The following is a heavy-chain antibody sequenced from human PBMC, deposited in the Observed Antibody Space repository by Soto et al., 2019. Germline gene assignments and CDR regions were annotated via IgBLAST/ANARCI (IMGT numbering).Heavy chain of an antibody. CDR2: IYYSGST. Sequence: SETLSLTCTVSGGTISSGDYYWSWIRQPPGKGLEWIGYIYYSGSTYYNPSLKSRVTISVDTSKNQFSLNLSSVTAADTAVYYCARGYYDSSGYYIDVFDIWGQGTMVTVSS. V-gene: IGHV4-30-4*01. D-gene: IGHD3-22*01. CDR1: GGTISSGDYY. CDR3: ARGYYDSSGYYIDVFDI. J-gene: IGHJ3*02.